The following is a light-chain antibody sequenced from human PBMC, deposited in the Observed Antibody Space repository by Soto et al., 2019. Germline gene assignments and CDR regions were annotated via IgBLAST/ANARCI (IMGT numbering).Light chain of an antibody. Sequence: QSVLTQPPSVSGTPGHKVSISCSGSTSNLGGNTVNWYQQLPGTAPKLLIYTNNQRPSGVPDRFSGSKSGTSASLAISDLRSEDEADFYCAAWDDSLNAVVFSGGTKLTVL. CDR3: AAWDDSLNAVV. V-gene: IGLV1-44*01. CDR2: TNN. J-gene: IGLJ2*01. CDR1: TSNLGGNT.